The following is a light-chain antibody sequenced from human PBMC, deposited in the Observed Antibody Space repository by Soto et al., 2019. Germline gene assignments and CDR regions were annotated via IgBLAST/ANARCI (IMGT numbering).Light chain of an antibody. CDR2: DAS. CDR3: QQYNNYPWT. J-gene: IGKJ1*01. CDR1: QNINRR. V-gene: IGKV1-5*01. Sequence: IQMTQSPSTLSASVGDRVTITCRASQNINRRLAWYQQKPGKAPNLLIYDASSLESGVPARFSGGGSGTEFTLTISSLQPDDFSTFYCQQYNNYPWTFGQRTKVDI.